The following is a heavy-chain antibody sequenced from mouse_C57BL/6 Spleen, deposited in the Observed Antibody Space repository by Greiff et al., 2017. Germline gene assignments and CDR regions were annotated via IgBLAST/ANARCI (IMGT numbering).Heavy chain of an antibody. Sequence: EVHLVESGEGLVKPGGSLKLSCAASGFTFSSYAMSWVRQTPEKRLEWVAYISSGGDYIYYADTVKGRFTISRDNARNTLYLQMSSLKSEDTAMYYCTRDYYGSSYFDYGGQGTTLTVSS. V-gene: IGHV5-9-1*02. CDR2: ISSGGDYI. CDR3: TRDYYGSSYFDY. D-gene: IGHD1-1*01. J-gene: IGHJ2*01. CDR1: GFTFSSYA.